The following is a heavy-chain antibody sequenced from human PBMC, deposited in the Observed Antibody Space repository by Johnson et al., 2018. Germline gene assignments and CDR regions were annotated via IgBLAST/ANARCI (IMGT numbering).Heavy chain of an antibody. CDR3: AADQEVGSTRGVLVYFQH. J-gene: IGHJ1*01. CDR1: GGTFSSYA. CDR2: IIPIFGTA. D-gene: IGHD5/OR15-5a*01. Sequence: QVQLVESGAEVKKPGSSVKVSCKASGGTFSSYAISWVRQAPGQGLEWMGGIIPIFGTANYAQKFQGRVTITADESTSTAYMELSSLRSEDTAVYYCAADQEVGSTRGVLVYFQHWGQGTLVTVSS. V-gene: IGHV1-69*01.